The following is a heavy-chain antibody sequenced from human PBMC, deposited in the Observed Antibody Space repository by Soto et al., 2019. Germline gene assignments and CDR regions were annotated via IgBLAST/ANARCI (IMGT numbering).Heavy chain of an antibody. CDR2: IYGDDDK. V-gene: IGHV2-5*02. D-gene: IGHD3-16*01. Sequence: QITLKESGPTLVKPTQTLTLTCTFSGFSLSSSGVGVGWIRQPPGKALEWLALIYGDDDKRYSPSLQSRLTITKDASKNQVVFSMTNVDPADTATYYCAHSPWGAAPDYWGQGTLVTVSS. J-gene: IGHJ4*02. CDR3: AHSPWGAAPDY. CDR1: GFSLSSSGVG.